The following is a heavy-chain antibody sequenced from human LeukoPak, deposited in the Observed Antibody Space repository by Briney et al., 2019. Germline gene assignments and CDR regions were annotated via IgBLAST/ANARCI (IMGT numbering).Heavy chain of an antibody. J-gene: IGHJ3*02. Sequence: GGSLRLSCAASGFTFSSSAMSWVRQAPGKGLEWVSAISSSGDSTYYANSVKGRFTISRGNSKDTLYLQMNSLRAEDTAVYYCAREGYYYDRSGYYQRGLTFDIWGQGTMVTVSS. CDR1: GFTFSSSA. CDR3: AREGYYYDRSGYYQRGLTFDI. D-gene: IGHD3-22*01. V-gene: IGHV3-23*01. CDR2: ISSSGDST.